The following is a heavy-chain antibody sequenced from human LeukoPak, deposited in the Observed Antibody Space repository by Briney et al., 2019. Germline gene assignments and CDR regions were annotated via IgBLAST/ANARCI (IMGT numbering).Heavy chain of an antibody. CDR3: ATGLIQVWLPVNFDY. CDR2: FDPEDGET. D-gene: IGHD5-18*01. Sequence: ASVKVSCKVSGYTLTELSMHWVRQAPGKGIEWMGGFDPEDGETIYAQKFQGRVTMTEDTSTDTAYMELSSLRSEDTAVYYCATGLIQVWLPVNFDYWGQGTLVTVSS. V-gene: IGHV1-24*01. J-gene: IGHJ4*02. CDR1: GYTLTELS.